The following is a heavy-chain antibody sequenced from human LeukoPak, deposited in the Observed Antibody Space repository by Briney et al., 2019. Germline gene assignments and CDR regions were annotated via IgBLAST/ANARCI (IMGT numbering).Heavy chain of an antibody. CDR3: ASWGSYNWNDGLSHYGLDV. CDR1: GYTLTELS. J-gene: IGHJ6*02. V-gene: IGHV1-24*01. D-gene: IGHD1-1*01. Sequence: GASVKVSCKVSGYTLTELSMHWVRQAPGKGLEWMGGFDPEDGETIYAQKFQGTVRMTRDTSTSTAYMELSSLRSEDTAMYYCASWGSYNWNDGLSHYGLDVWGQGTTVTVSS. CDR2: FDPEDGET.